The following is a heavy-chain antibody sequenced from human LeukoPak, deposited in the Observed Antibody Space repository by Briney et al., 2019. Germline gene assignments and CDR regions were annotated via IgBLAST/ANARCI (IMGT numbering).Heavy chain of an antibody. J-gene: IGHJ4*02. D-gene: IGHD5-18*01. Sequence: PGGSLRLSCAASGFTFSSYAMNWVRQAPGKGLEWVSAISGSGGRTYYVDSVKGRFTISRDNSKNTLYLQMNSLRAEDTAVYYCAKDSVEYSYGRYYFDYWGQGTLVTVSS. CDR3: AKDSVEYSYGRYYFDY. V-gene: IGHV3-23*01. CDR1: GFTFSSYA. CDR2: ISGSGGRT.